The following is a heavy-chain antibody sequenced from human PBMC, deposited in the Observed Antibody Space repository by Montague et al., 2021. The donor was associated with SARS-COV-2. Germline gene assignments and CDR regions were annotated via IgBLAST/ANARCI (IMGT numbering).Heavy chain of an antibody. Sequence: SETLSLTCAVYGGSFSNYYWSWIRQPPGEGLQWIGEIHHSGGTNYNPSLKSRVTISVDTSKNQLSLKLSSVTASDTAVYYCARHSGGSEVAGLDYWGQGILVTVSS. CDR3: ARHSGGSEVAGLDY. CDR2: IHHSGGT. J-gene: IGHJ4*02. CDR1: GGSFSNYY. V-gene: IGHV4-34*01. D-gene: IGHD6-19*01.